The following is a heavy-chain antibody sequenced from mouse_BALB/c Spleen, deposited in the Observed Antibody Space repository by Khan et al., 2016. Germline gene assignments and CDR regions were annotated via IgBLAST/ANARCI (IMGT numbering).Heavy chain of an antibody. Sequence: VQLQQSGAELVKPGASVKLSCTASGFNIKDTYMHWVKQRPEQGLEWIGRIDPANGNTKYDPKFQGKATITAETSSHTAYLQLSSLTSEDTAVYYCARPLTGTRGFAYWGQGTLVTVSA. V-gene: IGHV14-3*02. J-gene: IGHJ3*01. CDR3: ARPLTGTRGFAY. CDR1: GFNIKDTY. D-gene: IGHD4-1*01. CDR2: IDPANGNT.